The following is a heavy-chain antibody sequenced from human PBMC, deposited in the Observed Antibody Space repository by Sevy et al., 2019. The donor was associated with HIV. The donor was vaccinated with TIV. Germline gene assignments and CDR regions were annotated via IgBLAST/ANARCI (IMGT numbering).Heavy chain of an antibody. J-gene: IGHJ3*02. Sequence: SKTLSLTCAVYGGSFSGYYWSWIRQPPGKGLEWIGEINHSGSTNYNPSLKSRVTISVDTSKNQFSLKLSSVTAADTAVYYCAGEGGQIEMDPENDAFDIWGQGTMVTVSS. CDR3: AGEGGQIEMDPENDAFDI. V-gene: IGHV4-34*01. CDR1: GGSFSGYY. CDR2: INHSGST. D-gene: IGHD2-8*01.